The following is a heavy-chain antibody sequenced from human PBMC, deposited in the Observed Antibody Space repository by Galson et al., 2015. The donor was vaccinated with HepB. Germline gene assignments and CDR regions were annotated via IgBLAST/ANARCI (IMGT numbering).Heavy chain of an antibody. D-gene: IGHD1-26*01. V-gene: IGHV3-30-3*01. CDR3: AREWDPLQLSNAFDI. CDR2: ISYDGTKT. J-gene: IGHJ3*02. CDR1: GFTFNSYA. Sequence: SLRLSCAASGFTFNSYAVNWVRQAPGKGLEWVAVISYDGTKTYYAESVKGRFTISRDNSKDTLYLQMNSLGSDDTAVYYCAREWDPLQLSNAFDIWGQGTMATVSS.